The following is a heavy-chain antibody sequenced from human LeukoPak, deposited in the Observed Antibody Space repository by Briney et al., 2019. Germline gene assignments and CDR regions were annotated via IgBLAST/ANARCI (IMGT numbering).Heavy chain of an antibody. CDR3: ARELCSRTSCYSRVFDY. CDR2: ISSSSSTI. D-gene: IGHD2-2*01. CDR1: GFTFSSYS. J-gene: IGHJ4*02. Sequence: PGGSLRLSCAASGFTFSSYSMNWVRQAPGKGLEWVSYISSSSSTIYYADSVKGRFTISRDNAKNSLYLQMNSLRAEDTAVYYCARELCSRTSCYSRVFDYWGQGTLVTVSS. V-gene: IGHV3-48*04.